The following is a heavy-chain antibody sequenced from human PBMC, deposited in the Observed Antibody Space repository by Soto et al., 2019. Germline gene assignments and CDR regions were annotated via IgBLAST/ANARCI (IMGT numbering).Heavy chain of an antibody. CDR3: AKNRGSGSPYYYNMEV. Sequence: LRLSCAASGFTFRTYAMSWVRQAPGKGLEWVSVISGSTGKTYYADSVKGRFTISRDNSKNTLSLQMNSLRGEDTAVYFCAKNRGSGSPYYYNMEVWGQGTMVTVSS. D-gene: IGHD3-10*01. CDR2: ISGSTGKT. CDR1: GFTFRTYA. V-gene: IGHV3-23*01. J-gene: IGHJ6*02.